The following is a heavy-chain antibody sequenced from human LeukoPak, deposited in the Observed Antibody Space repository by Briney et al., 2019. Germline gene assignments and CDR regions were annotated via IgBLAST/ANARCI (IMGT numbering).Heavy chain of an antibody. CDR2: INWNGDST. CDR3: ARRESTYQNYYYFYHMDV. J-gene: IGHJ6*03. V-gene: IGHV3-20*04. CDR1: GFTFDDYG. Sequence: GGSLRLSCAASGFTFDDYGMSWVRQAPGKGLEWVSGINWNGDSTSYADSVKGRFTISRDNAKNSLYLQMNSLRAEDTALYYCARRESTYQNYYYFYHMDVWGKGTTVTVSS.